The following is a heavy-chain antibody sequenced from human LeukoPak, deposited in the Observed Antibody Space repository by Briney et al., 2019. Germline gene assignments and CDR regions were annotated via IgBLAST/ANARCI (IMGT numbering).Heavy chain of an antibody. CDR3: ARAEGDYYSMDV. CDR1: GGSISSYY. Sequence: SETLSLTCTVSGGSISSYYWSWIRQPPGKGLEWIGYIYYSGSTNYNPSLKSRVTISVDTSKNQFSLKLSSVTAADTAVYYCARAEGDYYSMDVWGQGTTVTVSS. D-gene: IGHD1-14*01. CDR2: IYYSGST. J-gene: IGHJ6*02. V-gene: IGHV4-59*01.